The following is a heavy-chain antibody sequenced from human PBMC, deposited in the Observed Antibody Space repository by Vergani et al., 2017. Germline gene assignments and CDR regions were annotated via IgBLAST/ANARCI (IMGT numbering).Heavy chain of an antibody. V-gene: IGHV3-21*01. J-gene: IGHJ6*02. CDR3: ATLRLSYGSGSYYKSYYYGMDV. D-gene: IGHD3-10*01. CDR1: GFTFSSYS. CDR2: ISSSSSYI. Sequence: EVQLVESGGGLVKPGGSLRLSCAASGFTFSSYSMNWVRQAPGKGLEWVSSISSSSSYIYYADSVKGRFTISRDNAKNSLYLQMNSLRAEDTAVYYCATLRLSYGSGSYYKSYYYGMDVWGQGTTVTVSS.